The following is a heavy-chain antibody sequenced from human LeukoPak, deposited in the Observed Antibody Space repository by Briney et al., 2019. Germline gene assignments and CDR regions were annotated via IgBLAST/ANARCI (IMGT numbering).Heavy chain of an antibody. V-gene: IGHV1-69*05. CDR3: ARRTGGSGSYYRNWFDP. CDR2: IIPIFGTA. Sequence: SVKVSCKASGGTFSSYAISWVRQAPGQGLEWMGGIIPIFGTANYAQKFQGRVTITTDESTSTAYMELSSLRSEDTAVYYCARRTGGSGSYYRNWFDPWGREPWSPSPQ. J-gene: IGHJ5*02. D-gene: IGHD1-26*01. CDR1: GGTFSSYA.